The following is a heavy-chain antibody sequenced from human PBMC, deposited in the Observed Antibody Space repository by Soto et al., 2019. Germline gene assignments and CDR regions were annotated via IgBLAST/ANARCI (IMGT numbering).Heavy chain of an antibody. J-gene: IGHJ6*02. Sequence: ESGPTLVNPTQTLTLTCTFSGFSLSRSGVGVGWIRQPPGKALEWLALIYWNDDRRYSPSLRSRLTVTKDTSKNKVVINMTNMEPVVTGTYYCARIAGRVDMDVWGQGTTVTVSS. D-gene: IGHD6-6*01. CDR3: ARIAGRVDMDV. CDR1: GFSLSRSGVG. V-gene: IGHV2-5*01. CDR2: IYWNDDR.